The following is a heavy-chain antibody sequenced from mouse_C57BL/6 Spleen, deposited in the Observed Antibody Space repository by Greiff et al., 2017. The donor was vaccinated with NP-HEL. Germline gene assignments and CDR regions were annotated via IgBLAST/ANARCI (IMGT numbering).Heavy chain of an antibody. CDR1: GYAFSSSW. Sequence: VQLQQSGPELVKPGASVKISCKASGYAFSSSWMNWVKQRPGKGLEWIGRIYPGDGDTNYNGKFKGKATLTADKSSSTAYMQLSSLTSEDSAVYFCARLLGGNYWDYWGQGTTLTVSS. D-gene: IGHD2-1*01. CDR2: IYPGDGDT. V-gene: IGHV1-82*01. CDR3: ARLLGGNYWDY. J-gene: IGHJ2*01.